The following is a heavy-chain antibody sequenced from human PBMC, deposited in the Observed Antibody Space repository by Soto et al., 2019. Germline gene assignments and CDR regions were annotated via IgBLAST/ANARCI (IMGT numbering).Heavy chain of an antibody. V-gene: IGHV3-30*18. CDR2: IADDGSNK. CDR1: GFTFSSDG. D-gene: IGHD3-22*01. Sequence: QVQLVESGGGVVQPGRYLRLSCAASGFTFSSDGMHWVRQAPGKGLEWVAVIADDGSNKYYADSVKGRFTISRDNSKYPLYLQMNSLRAEDTAVYYCAKAGYYDRSGYYGEAFDIWGQGTMVTVSS. J-gene: IGHJ3*02. CDR3: AKAGYYDRSGYYGEAFDI.